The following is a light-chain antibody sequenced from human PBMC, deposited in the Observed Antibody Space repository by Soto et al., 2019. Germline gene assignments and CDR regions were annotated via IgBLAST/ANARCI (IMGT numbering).Light chain of an antibody. V-gene: IGKV3-20*01. CDR1: QSLANSF. Sequence: FVLTQSPGTLSLSPGERATLSCRASQSLANSFIAWYQQKPGQAPRLLIYDTSSRASGIPDRFGGSGSGTDFTLTISRLETEDFAVFYCQQYGTSEIIFGQGTRLEIK. CDR3: QQYGTSEII. J-gene: IGKJ5*01. CDR2: DTS.